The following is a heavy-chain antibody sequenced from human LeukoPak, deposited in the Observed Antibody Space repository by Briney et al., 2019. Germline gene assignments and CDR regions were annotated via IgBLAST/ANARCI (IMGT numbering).Heavy chain of an antibody. Sequence: GGSLRLSCAASGFNFFTYPMHWVRPAPGKGLECVSAISNNGLSTYYANSVKGRFTISRDNSKNILYLQLASLRAEDMAVYYCARDYDGVYDYWGQGTLVAVSS. J-gene: IGHJ4*02. V-gene: IGHV3-64*01. CDR2: ISNNGLST. CDR1: GFNFFTYP. D-gene: IGHD6-13*01. CDR3: ARDYDGVYDY.